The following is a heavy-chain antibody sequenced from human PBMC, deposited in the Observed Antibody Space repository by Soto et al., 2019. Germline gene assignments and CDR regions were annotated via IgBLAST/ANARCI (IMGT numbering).Heavy chain of an antibody. J-gene: IGHJ3*01. Sequence: EVQLVETGVGLVQPVGSLRLSCAASGFTFSSYDMHWVRQATGKVLEWVSSIVNAGDTYYPGSMKVRFIISRENAKNSLYLQMNRLRAGDTAVYYCARGATLVRGVILHAFDLWGQGTMVTVSS. CDR3: ARGATLVRGVILHAFDL. CDR2: IVNAGDT. CDR1: GFTFSSYD. V-gene: IGHV3-13*04. D-gene: IGHD3-10*01.